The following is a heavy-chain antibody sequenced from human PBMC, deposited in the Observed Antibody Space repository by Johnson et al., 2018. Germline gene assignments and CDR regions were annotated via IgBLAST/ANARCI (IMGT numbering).Heavy chain of an antibody. CDR1: GFTFSDYA. CDR3: TRLEAIWGVISGLDV. Sequence: EVRLVESGGGLVKPGRSLRLSCTTSGFTFSDYAMTWFRQAPGKGLEWIGFIRSPGYGGTTEYAESLGGRFTISRDDSKSIAHLQMNSLKIEDPAVYYCTRLEAIWGVISGLDVWGQGTTVTVS. V-gene: IGHV3-49*05. J-gene: IGHJ6*02. D-gene: IGHD3-10*01. CDR2: IRSPGYGGTT.